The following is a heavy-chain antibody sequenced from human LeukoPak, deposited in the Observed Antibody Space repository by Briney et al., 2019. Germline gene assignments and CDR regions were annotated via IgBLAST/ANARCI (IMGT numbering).Heavy chain of an antibody. CDR1: GFTFSNYW. J-gene: IGHJ4*02. V-gene: IGHV3-74*03. Sequence: GGSLRLSCAASGFTFSNYWVHWVRQAPGKGLVWVSRINRDGSTTKYADSVKGRFTVSRDNAKNTLNLQTNSLRAEDTAVYYCARDKKSGESSEIDYWGQGTLVTVSS. D-gene: IGHD3-10*01. CDR2: INRDGSTT. CDR3: ARDKKSGESSEIDY.